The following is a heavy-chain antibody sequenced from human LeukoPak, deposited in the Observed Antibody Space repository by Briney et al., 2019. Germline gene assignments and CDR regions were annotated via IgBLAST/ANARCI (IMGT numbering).Heavy chain of an antibody. CDR2: IYPGDSDT. CDR1: GYSFTSYW. Sequence: PGESLKISCKGSGYSFTSYWIGWVRQMPGRGLEWMGIIYPGDSDTRYSPSFQGQVTISADKSISTAYLQWSSLKASDTAMCYCARQTAMGYYYYCYGMDVWGQGTTVTVSS. D-gene: IGHD5-18*01. V-gene: IGHV5-51*01. CDR3: ARQTAMGYYYYCYGMDV. J-gene: IGHJ6*02.